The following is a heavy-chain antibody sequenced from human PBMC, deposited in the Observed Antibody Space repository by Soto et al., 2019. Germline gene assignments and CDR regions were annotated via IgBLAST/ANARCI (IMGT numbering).Heavy chain of an antibody. Sequence: QVQLVQSGGEVKKPGASVRVSCKASGYTFNSYGISWVRQAPGQWLEWMGWLNTYNGNTNYAQKFQGRVSMTTDTSTSTAYLELRSLGSDGTAVHDGARDVLYITSGDRRVDPWGQGTLATVSS. CDR1: GYTFNSYG. V-gene: IGHV1-18*01. CDR3: ARDVLYITSGDRRVDP. J-gene: IGHJ5*02. CDR2: LNTYNGNT. D-gene: IGHD2-15*01.